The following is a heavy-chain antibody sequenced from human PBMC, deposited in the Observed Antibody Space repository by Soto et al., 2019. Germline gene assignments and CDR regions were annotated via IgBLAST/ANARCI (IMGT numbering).Heavy chain of an antibody. CDR2: ISYDGSNK. Sequence: GGSLRLSCAASGFTFSSYGMHWVRQAPGKGLEWVAVISYDGSNKYYADSVKGRFTISRDNSKNTLYLQMNSLRAEDTAVYYCAKDHEVAPLDYWGQGTLVTVS. V-gene: IGHV3-30*18. J-gene: IGHJ4*02. CDR3: AKDHEVAPLDY. D-gene: IGHD2-15*01. CDR1: GFTFSSYG.